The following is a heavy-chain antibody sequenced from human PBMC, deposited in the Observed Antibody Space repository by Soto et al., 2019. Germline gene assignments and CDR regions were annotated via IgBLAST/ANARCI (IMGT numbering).Heavy chain of an antibody. CDR2: ISAYNGNT. J-gene: IGHJ6*02. CDR3: AREGTCSSTSCPTYFSFGMDV. V-gene: IGHV1-18*01. Sequence: QVQLVQSGAEVKKPGASVKVSCKASGYTFASYGISWVRQAPGQGLEWMGWISAYNGNTNYAQKFQGRVTMTTDTFTRTAYMEVRSLRSDDTAVSYCAREGTCSSTSCPTYFSFGMDVWGQGTTVTVSS. CDR1: GYTFASYG. D-gene: IGHD2-2*01.